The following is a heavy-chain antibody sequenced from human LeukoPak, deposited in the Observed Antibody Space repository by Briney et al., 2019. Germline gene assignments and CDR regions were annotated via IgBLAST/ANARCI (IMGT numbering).Heavy chain of an antibody. V-gene: IGHV3-21*01. CDR2: ISSSSSYI. CDR1: GFTFSSYS. Sequence: PGGSLRLSCAASGFTFSSYSMNWVRQAPGKGLEWVSSISSSSSYIYYADSVKGRFTISRDNAKNSLYLQMNSLRAEDTAVYYCARDSYDSSGYYYAPFDYWGQGTLVTVSS. J-gene: IGHJ4*02. D-gene: IGHD3-22*01. CDR3: ARDSYDSSGYYYAPFDY.